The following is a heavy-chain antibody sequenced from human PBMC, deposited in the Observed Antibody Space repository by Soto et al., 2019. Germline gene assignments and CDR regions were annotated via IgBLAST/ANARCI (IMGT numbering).Heavy chain of an antibody. CDR1: GGSVSSGSYY. Sequence: SETLSLTCTVSGGSVSSGSYYWSWIRQSPGKGLEWIGYIYSSGSTNYNPSLKSRVTISGDTSKNQFSLKLSSVTAADTAVYYGAGASTTVLTPDYWGQGTLVTVSS. V-gene: IGHV4-61*01. J-gene: IGHJ4*02. D-gene: IGHD4-17*01. CDR3: AGASTTVLTPDY. CDR2: IYSSGST.